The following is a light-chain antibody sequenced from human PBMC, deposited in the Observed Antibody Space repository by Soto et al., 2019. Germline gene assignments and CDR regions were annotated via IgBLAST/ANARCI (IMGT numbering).Light chain of an antibody. CDR3: SSYAGSDTFV. CDR2: HVS. Sequence: QSALTQPASVSGSPGQSITISCTGTSGDVGAYNFVSWYQQHPGKAPKLIIYHVSDRPSVFASRFSGSKSGNSASLTISRLHAEDEADYYCSSYAGSDTFVFGTGTKLTVL. V-gene: IGLV2-14*03. CDR1: SGDVGAYNF. J-gene: IGLJ1*01.